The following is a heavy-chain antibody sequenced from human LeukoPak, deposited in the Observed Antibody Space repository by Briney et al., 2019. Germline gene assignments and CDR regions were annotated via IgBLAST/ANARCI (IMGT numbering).Heavy chain of an antibody. CDR3: ARSRYSSGRGAFEY. V-gene: IGHV3-20*04. D-gene: IGHD6-19*01. J-gene: IGHJ4*02. Sequence: GGSLRLSCAASGFPFDDYGMTWVRQAPGKGLEWVSGINWNGGSTGYADSVKGRFTISRDNAKNSLYLQMNSLRAEDTAVYYCARSRYSSGRGAFEYWGQGTLVTVSS. CDR2: INWNGGST. CDR1: GFPFDDYG.